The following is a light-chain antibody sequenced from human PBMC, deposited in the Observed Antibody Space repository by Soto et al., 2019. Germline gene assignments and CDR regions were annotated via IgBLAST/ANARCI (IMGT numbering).Light chain of an antibody. CDR2: EVT. Sequence: QSVLTQPASVSGSPGQSIAISCTGTSSDVGGYDYVSWYQQQPDKAPKLMIYEVTKRPSGVSNRFSGSKSGNTASLTNSGLQGGGEADYFLRSHSSGRPRVFGTGTKVTGL. J-gene: IGLJ1*01. V-gene: IGLV2-14*01. CDR3: RSHSSGRPRV. CDR1: SSDVGGYDY.